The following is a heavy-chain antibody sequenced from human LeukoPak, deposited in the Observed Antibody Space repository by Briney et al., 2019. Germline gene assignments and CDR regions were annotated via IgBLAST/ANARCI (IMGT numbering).Heavy chain of an antibody. CDR3: ARVVRWFGELTARYYYGMDV. Sequence: GGSLRLSCAAPGFTFSGYYMSWVRQAPGKGLEWVSVIYSGGSTYYADSVKGRFTISRDNSKNTLYLQMNSLRAEDTAVYYCARVVRWFGELTARYYYGMDVWGQGTTVTVSS. D-gene: IGHD3-10*01. V-gene: IGHV3-53*01. CDR2: IYSGGST. CDR1: GFTFSGYY. J-gene: IGHJ6*02.